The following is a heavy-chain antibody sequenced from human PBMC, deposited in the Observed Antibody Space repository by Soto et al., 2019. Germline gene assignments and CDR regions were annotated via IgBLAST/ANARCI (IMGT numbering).Heavy chain of an antibody. V-gene: IGHV4-39*01. CDR1: GGSISSNNYY. D-gene: IGHD2-2*01. CDR3: ARRLYCSSASCYAGGYYFDY. CDR2: IYYSGST. Sequence: QLQLQESGPGLVKPSETLSLTCTVSGGSISSNNYYWGWIRQPPGKGLEWIATIYYSGSTYYNPSLKSRVTISVDTSKNQFSLKLSSVTAADTAVYYCARRLYCSSASCYAGGYYFDYWGQGTLVTVSS. J-gene: IGHJ4*02.